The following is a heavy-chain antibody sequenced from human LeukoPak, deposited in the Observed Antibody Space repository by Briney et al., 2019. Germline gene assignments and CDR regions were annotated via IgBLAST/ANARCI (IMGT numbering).Heavy chain of an antibody. CDR1: GGSFSGYY. CDR3: ARLGSSTFNCFDY. Sequence: SETLSLTCAVYGGSFSGYYWSWIRQPPGKGLEWIGEINHSGSTNYNPSLKSRVTISVDTSKNQFSLKLSSVTAADTAVYYCARLGSSTFNCFDYWGQGTLVTVSS. J-gene: IGHJ4*02. V-gene: IGHV4-34*01. D-gene: IGHD6-6*01. CDR2: INHSGST.